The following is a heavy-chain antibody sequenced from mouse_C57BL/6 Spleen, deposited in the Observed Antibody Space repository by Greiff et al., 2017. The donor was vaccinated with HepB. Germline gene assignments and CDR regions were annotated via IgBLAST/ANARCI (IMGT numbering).Heavy chain of an antibody. CDR2: ISSGGSYT. J-gene: IGHJ1*03. CDR3: ARQRNYGSSYWYFDV. CDR1: GFTFSSYG. V-gene: IGHV5-6*01. Sequence: VQLKESGGDLVKPGGSLKLSCAASGFTFSSYGMSWVRQTPDKRLEWVATISSGGSYTYYPDSVKGRFTISRDTAKNTLYLQMSSLKSEDTAMYYCARQRNYGSSYWYFDVWGTGTTVTVSS. D-gene: IGHD1-1*01.